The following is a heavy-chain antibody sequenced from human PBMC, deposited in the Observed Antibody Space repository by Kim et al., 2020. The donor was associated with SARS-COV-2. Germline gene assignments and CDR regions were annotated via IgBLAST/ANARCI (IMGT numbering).Heavy chain of an antibody. V-gene: IGHV3-30-3*01. J-gene: IGHJ4*02. CDR1: GFTFSSYP. Sequence: GGSLRLSCAASGFTFSSYPMYWVRQAPGKGLEWVAIISYDGSNTYYADSVKGRFTISRDDSKDTLYLQMNSLRAEDTAVYYCARGDVLVWFGELLPLDYWGQRAQVTVSS. CDR2: ISYDGSNT. CDR3: ARGDVLVWFGELLPLDY. D-gene: IGHD3-10*01.